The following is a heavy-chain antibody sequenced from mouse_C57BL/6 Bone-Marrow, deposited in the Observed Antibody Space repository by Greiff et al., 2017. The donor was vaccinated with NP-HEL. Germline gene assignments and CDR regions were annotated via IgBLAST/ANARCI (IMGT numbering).Heavy chain of an antibody. V-gene: IGHV6-6*01. CDR3: TKAYYGNEGYFDY. Sequence: EVQRVESGGGLVQPGGSMKLSCAASGFTFSDAWMDWVRQSPEKGLEWVAEIRNKANNHATSYAVSVKGRFTISRDDSKISVYLQMSSLRAEDTGIYYCTKAYYGNEGYFDYWGQGTTLTVSS. J-gene: IGHJ2*01. CDR2: IRNKANNHAT. CDR1: GFTFSDAW. D-gene: IGHD2-10*01.